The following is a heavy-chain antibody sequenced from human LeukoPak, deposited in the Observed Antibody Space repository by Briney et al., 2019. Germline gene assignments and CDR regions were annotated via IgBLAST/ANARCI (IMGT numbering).Heavy chain of an antibody. D-gene: IGHD1-26*01. J-gene: IGHJ4*02. V-gene: IGHV4-61*05. CDR2: IYYSGST. Sequence: SETLSLTCTVSGGSISSSSYYWGWIRQPPGKGLEWIGYIYYSGSTNYNPSLKSRVTISVDTSKNQFSLKLSSVTAADTAVYYCARKSGSYEYYFDYWGQGTLVTVSS. CDR1: GGSISSSSYY. CDR3: ARKSGSYEYYFDY.